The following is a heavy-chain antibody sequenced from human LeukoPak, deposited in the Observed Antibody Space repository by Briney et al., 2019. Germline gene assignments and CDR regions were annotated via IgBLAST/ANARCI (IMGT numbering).Heavy chain of an antibody. Sequence: NPSETLSLTCAVSGGSIIGDSWWSWVRQPSEKGLEWIGEIHHSGSSNYNPSLRSRVTMSVDRPKNQVALEVTSVTAADTALYYCAKTMPGASTFHIWGQGTVVIVSS. D-gene: IGHD4/OR15-4a*01. CDR1: GGSIIGDSW. J-gene: IGHJ3*02. V-gene: IGHV4-4*02. CDR2: IHHSGSS. CDR3: AKTMPGASTFHI.